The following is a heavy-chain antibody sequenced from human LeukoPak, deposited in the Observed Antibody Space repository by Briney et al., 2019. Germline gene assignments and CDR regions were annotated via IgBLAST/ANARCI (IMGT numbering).Heavy chain of an antibody. CDR2: ISGSGGST. J-gene: IGHJ4*02. CDR1: GFTFSSYA. D-gene: IGHD3-9*01. Sequence: GGSLSLSCEASGFTFSSYAMSWVRQAPGKGLEWVSAISGSGGSTYYADSVKGRFTISRDNSKNTLYLQMNSLRAEDTAVYYCATAEGGLRNYYFDYWGQGTLVTVSS. V-gene: IGHV3-23*01. CDR3: ATAEGGLRNYYFDY.